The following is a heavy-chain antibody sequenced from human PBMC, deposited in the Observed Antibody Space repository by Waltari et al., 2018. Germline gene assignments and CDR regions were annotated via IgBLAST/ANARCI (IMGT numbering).Heavy chain of an antibody. CDR2: INAGNGNT. J-gene: IGHJ4*02. CDR1: GYTFTSYA. V-gene: IGHV1-3*01. D-gene: IGHD5-18*01. CDR3: ARDQGTTAMEFDY. Sequence: QVQLVQSGAEVKKPGASVTVSCKASGYTFTSYAMHWVRPAPGQRLEWMGWINAGNGNTKYSQKFQGRVTITRDTSASTAYMELSSLRSEDTAVYYCARDQGTTAMEFDYWGQGTLVTVSS.